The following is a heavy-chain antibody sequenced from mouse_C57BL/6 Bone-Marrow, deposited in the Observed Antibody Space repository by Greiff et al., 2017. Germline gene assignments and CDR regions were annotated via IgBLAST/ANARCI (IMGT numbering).Heavy chain of an antibody. Sequence: EVQLQESGPVLVKPGASVKMSCKASGYTFTDYYMNWVKQSHGKSLEWIGVINPYNGGTSYNQKFKGKATLTVDKSSSTAYMELNSLTSEDSAVYYCARPLVYYAMDYWGQGTSVTVSS. V-gene: IGHV1-19*01. CDR3: ARPLVYYAMDY. CDR1: GYTFTDYY. CDR2: INPYNGGT. J-gene: IGHJ4*01. D-gene: IGHD6-1*01.